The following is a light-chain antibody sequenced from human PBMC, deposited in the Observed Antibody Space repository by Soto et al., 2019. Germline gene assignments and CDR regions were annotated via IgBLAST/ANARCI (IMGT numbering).Light chain of an antibody. CDR2: DAS. J-gene: IGKJ3*01. CDR1: QSISSY. CDR3: HQRSTWPFT. Sequence: EIVLTQSPATLSLSPGERATLSCRASQSISSYLAWYQQKPYQAPRLLIYDASNRATGIPARFSGSGSGTDFTLTISSLEPEDCAVYYCHQRSTWPFTFGPGTKVDIK. V-gene: IGKV3-11*01.